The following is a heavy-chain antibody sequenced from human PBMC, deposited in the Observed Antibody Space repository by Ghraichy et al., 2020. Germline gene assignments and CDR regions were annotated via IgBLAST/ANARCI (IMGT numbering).Heavy chain of an antibody. D-gene: IGHD6-13*01. CDR1: GGSISSSSYY. CDR3: ARYSKQQLDPAGWFDP. V-gene: IGHV4-39*01. Sequence: SETLSLTCTVSGGSISSSSYYWGWIRQPPGKGLEWIGSIYYSGSTYYNPSLKSRVTISVDTSKNQFSLKLSSVTAADTAVYYCARYSKQQLDPAGWFDPWGQGTLVTVSS. J-gene: IGHJ5*02. CDR2: IYYSGST.